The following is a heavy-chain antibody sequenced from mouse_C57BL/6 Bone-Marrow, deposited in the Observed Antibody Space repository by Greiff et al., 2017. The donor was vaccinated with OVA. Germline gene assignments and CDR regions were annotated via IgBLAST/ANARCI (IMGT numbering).Heavy chain of an antibody. V-gene: IGHV1-5*01. Sequence: EVQLQQSGTVLARPGASVKMSCKTSGYTFTSYWMHWVKQRPGQGLEWIGAIYPGHSDTSYNQKFKGKAKLTAVTSASTAYMELSSLTNEDSAVYYCTRPLYYDYLYYFDYWGQGTTLTVSS. CDR1: GYTFTSYW. CDR2: IYPGHSDT. CDR3: TRPLYYDYLYYFDY. D-gene: IGHD2-4*01. J-gene: IGHJ2*01.